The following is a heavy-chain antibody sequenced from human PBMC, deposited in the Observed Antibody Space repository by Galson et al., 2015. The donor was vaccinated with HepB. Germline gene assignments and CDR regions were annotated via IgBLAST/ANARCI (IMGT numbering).Heavy chain of an antibody. Sequence: TLSLTCSVSGDSMNSGGSHWSWIRQHPRGGLEWIGSIYSRGITYYNPSLKSRLSLSVDTSNNQFSLKLNSVTAADTAVYYCAKFTNCTSISCFTGWFDPWGQGTLVTVSS. D-gene: IGHD2-2*01. CDR3: AKFTNCTSISCFTGWFDP. CDR2: IYSRGIT. V-gene: IGHV4-31*03. CDR1: GDSMNSGGSH. J-gene: IGHJ5*02.